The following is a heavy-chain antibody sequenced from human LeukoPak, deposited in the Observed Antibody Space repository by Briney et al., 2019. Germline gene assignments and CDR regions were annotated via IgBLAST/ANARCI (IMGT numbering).Heavy chain of an antibody. CDR2: ISGSGGST. V-gene: IGHV3-23*01. CDR3: AKGQGYSYVYFDGFDY. D-gene: IGHD5-18*01. CDR1: GFTFSSYA. J-gene: IGHJ4*02. Sequence: GGSLRLSCAASGFTFSSYAMSWVRQAPGKGLEWVSAISGSGGSTYYADSVKGRFTISRDNSKNTLYLQMNSLRAEDTAVYYWAKGQGYSYVYFDGFDYWGQGTLVTVSS.